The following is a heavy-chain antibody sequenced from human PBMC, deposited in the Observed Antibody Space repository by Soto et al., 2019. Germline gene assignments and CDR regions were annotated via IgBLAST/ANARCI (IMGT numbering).Heavy chain of an antibody. CDR2: ISSNGAPI. CDR1: GFTFSSYN. Sequence: GGSLRLSCAASGFTFSSYNMNWVRQAPGKGLEWVSYISSNGAPIYYADSVKGRFTISRDNAKNSLFLQMNSLRDEDTAVYYCARYDYSNYGAADVWGQGTTVTVSS. CDR3: ARYDYSNYGAADV. J-gene: IGHJ6*02. D-gene: IGHD4-4*01. V-gene: IGHV3-48*02.